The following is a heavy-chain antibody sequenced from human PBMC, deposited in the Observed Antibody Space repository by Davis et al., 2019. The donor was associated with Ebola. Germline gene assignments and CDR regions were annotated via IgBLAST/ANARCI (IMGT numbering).Heavy chain of an antibody. J-gene: IGHJ4*02. Sequence: MPSETLSLTCAVSDDSITTPNWWRWVRQPPGRGLAWIGEIFHSGSTNYNPSLKSRVTLSVDKSKNQFSLNLRSVTAADTAVYYCTRGAGTIAVAGNFDSWGRGTLVTVSS. D-gene: IGHD6-19*01. V-gene: IGHV4-4*02. CDR3: TRGAGTIAVAGNFDS. CDR1: DDSITTPNW. CDR2: IFHSGST.